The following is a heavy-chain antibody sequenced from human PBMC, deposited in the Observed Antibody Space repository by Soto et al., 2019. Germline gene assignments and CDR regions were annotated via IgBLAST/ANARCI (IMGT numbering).Heavy chain of an antibody. CDR1: GYTFTSYY. J-gene: IGHJ6*03. CDR2: INPSGGST. V-gene: IGHV1-46*03. D-gene: IGHD4-17*01. Sequence: ASVKVSCKASGYTFTSYYMHWVRQAPGQGLEWLGIINPSGGSTSYAQKFQGRVTMTRDTSTSTVYMELSSLRSEDTAVYYCARVGTTVTTGSAYYYYYMDVWGKGTTVTVSS. CDR3: ARVGTTVTTGSAYYYYYMDV.